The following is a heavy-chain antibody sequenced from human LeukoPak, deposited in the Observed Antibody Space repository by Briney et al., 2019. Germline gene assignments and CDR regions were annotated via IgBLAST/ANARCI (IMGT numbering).Heavy chain of an antibody. D-gene: IGHD4-11*01. CDR2: MNPNSGNT. V-gene: IGHV1-8*01. CDR3: ARAENDYTKFDP. Sequence: GASVKVSRKASGYSFTSYDINWVRQATGQGLEWMGWMNPNSGNTGYAQKFQGRVTMTRNTSISTAYMELSSLRSEDTAVYYCARAENDYTKFDPWGQGTLVTVSS. CDR1: GYSFTSYD. J-gene: IGHJ5*02.